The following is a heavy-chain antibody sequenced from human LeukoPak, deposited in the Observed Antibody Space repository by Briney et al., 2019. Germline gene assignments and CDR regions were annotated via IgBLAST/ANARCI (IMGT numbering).Heavy chain of an antibody. J-gene: IGHJ3*02. CDR3: ARTYDFGRGPPGDAFDN. CDR2: IDARSGIT. Sequence: GGSLGLSCAASGFTFSSYSMNWVRQAPGKGLEWVSYIDARSGITYYADSVQGRFTLSRDNARESVFLQMDSLRVDDTAVYYCARTYDFGRGPPGDAFDNWGPGTWVIVSS. CDR1: GFTFSSYS. D-gene: IGHD3-3*01. V-gene: IGHV3-48*01.